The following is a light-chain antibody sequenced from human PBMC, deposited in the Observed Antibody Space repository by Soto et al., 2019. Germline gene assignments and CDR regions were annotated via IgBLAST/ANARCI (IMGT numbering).Light chain of an antibody. V-gene: IGKV1-33*01. J-gene: IGKJ2*01. CDR3: QHYENLPYT. CDR2: DIS. Sequence: DIQLTQSASSLSASVGDRVTITCQASQVITNYLNWYQQKPGKAPKLLIYDISTLEIGVSSRFSGSGSGTHFTFNINGLLPDDIANYYCQHYENLPYTFGQGTKLEI. CDR1: QVITNY.